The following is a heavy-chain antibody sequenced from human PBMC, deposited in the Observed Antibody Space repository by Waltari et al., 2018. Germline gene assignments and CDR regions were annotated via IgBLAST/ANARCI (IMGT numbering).Heavy chain of an antibody. V-gene: IGHV4-4*02. Sequence: QLQESGPGLVKPSGTLSLSCAVSGDSVTSANWWSWVRQSPQRGLEWIGQVLSTGKTNYRPSFASRVTMSLDASNNQFSLKVTSATAADTAVYYCARDRGRGLYLDVWGPGTLVTVSP. CDR1: GDSVTSANW. J-gene: IGHJ4*02. CDR2: VLSTGKT. CDR3: ARDRGRGLYLDV. D-gene: IGHD2-15*01.